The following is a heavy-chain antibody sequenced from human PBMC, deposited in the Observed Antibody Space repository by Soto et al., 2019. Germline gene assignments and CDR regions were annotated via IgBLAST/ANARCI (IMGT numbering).Heavy chain of an antibody. Sequence: TGGSLRLSCAASGFTFSSYSMNWVRQAPGKGLEWVSSISSSSSYIYYADSVKGRFTISGDNAKNSLYLQMNSLRAEDTAVYYCARGEAAAGYNWGQGTLVTVSS. V-gene: IGHV3-21*01. J-gene: IGHJ4*02. CDR3: ARGEAAAGYN. D-gene: IGHD6-13*01. CDR1: GFTFSSYS. CDR2: ISSSSSYI.